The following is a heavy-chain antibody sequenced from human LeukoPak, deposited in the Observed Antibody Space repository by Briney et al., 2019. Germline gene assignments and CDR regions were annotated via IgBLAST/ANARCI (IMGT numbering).Heavy chain of an antibody. V-gene: IGHV1-2*02. CDR2: INPNSGGT. J-gene: IGHJ6*03. D-gene: IGHD4-11*01. CDR1: GYTFTGYY. CDR3: ARADRLSNYVQFLYYYHYMDV. Sequence: ASXKVSCKASGYTFTGYYMHWVRQAPGQGLEWMGWINPNSGGTNYAQKFQGRVTMTRDTSISTAYMELSRLRSDDTAVYYCARADRLSNYVQFLYYYHYMDVWGKGTTVTVSS.